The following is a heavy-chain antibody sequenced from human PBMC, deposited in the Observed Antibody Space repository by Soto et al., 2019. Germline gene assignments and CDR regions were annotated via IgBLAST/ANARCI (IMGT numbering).Heavy chain of an antibody. Sequence: QVQLVESGGGVVQPGRSLRLSCAASGFTFSSYDMHWVRQAPGKGLEWVAVISYDGSNKYYADSVKGRFTISRDNSKNTLYLQMNSLRAEDTAVYYCARDRERLVVVSSFDYWGQGTLVTVSS. V-gene: IGHV3-30-3*01. CDR1: GFTFSSYD. J-gene: IGHJ4*02. CDR2: ISYDGSNK. CDR3: ARDRERLVVVSSFDY. D-gene: IGHD3-22*01.